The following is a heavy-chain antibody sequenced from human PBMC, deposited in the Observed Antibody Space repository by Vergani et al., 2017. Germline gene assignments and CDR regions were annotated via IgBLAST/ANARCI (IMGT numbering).Heavy chain of an antibody. CDR1: GYTFTNYY. CDR3: ARPHGDILPPDPRRLDY. CDR2: INPSGGST. Sequence: QVLLVQSGAEVKKPGASVRVSCKTSGYTFTNYYIHWVRQAPGQGLEWMGIINPSGGSTTYAQHFQGRLTMTRDTSTSTVYMDLSNLRSKDTAVYYCARPHGDILPPDPRRLDYWGQGTLVTVSS. V-gene: IGHV1-46*03. J-gene: IGHJ4*02.